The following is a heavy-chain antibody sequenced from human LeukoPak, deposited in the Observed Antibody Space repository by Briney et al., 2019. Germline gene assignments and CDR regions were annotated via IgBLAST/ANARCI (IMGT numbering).Heavy chain of an antibody. D-gene: IGHD2-15*01. CDR3: AKGNRVGSWSIDY. CDR1: GFTFSSYA. V-gene: IGHV3-23*01. J-gene: IGHJ4*02. CDR2: ISGSGGST. Sequence: GGSLRLSCAASGFTFSSYAMSWVRQAPGKGLEWVSAISGSGGSTYYADSVKGRFTISRDNSKNALYLQMNSLRAEDTAVYYCAKGNRVGSWSIDYWGQGTLVTVSS.